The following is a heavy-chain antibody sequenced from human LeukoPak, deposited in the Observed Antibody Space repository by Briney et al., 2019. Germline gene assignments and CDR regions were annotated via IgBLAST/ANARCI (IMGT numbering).Heavy chain of an antibody. D-gene: IGHD3-22*01. CDR1: GGSISSYY. J-gene: IGHJ4*02. V-gene: IGHV4-59*01. CDR3: AREYYYDSSGYAGAHFDY. Sequence: SETLSLTCTVSGGSISSYYWSWIRQPPGKGLEWIGYIYYSGSTNYNPSLKSRVTISVDTSKNQFSLKLSSVTAADTAVYYCAREYYYDSSGYAGAHFDYWGQGTLVTVSS. CDR2: IYYSGST.